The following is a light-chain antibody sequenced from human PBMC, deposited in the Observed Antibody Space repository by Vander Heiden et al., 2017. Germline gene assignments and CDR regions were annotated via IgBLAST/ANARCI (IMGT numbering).Light chain of an antibody. CDR2: GAS. CDR1: QSVGSSY. Sequence: DIGFTLSPGTLSLSPGERATLSCRASQSVGSSYLAWYQQKPGQAPRLLIYGASSRGTGIPDRFSGSGSGTDFTLTISRLEPEDFAVYYCQQSGTSPITFGEGTRLDIK. J-gene: IGKJ5*01. CDR3: QQSGTSPIT. V-gene: IGKV3-20*01.